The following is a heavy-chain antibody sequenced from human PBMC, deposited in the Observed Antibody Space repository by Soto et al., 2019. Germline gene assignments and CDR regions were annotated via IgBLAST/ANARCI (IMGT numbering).Heavy chain of an antibody. J-gene: IGHJ6*02. D-gene: IGHD3-3*01. Sequence: GGSLRLSCAASGFTFSSYGMRWVRQAPGKGLEWVAVIWYDGSNKYYADSVKGRFTISRDNSKNTLYLQMNSLRAEDTAVYYCARDKPATIFGVPQGMDVWGQGTTVTVSS. CDR3: ARDKPATIFGVPQGMDV. V-gene: IGHV3-33*01. CDR1: GFTFSSYG. CDR2: IWYDGSNK.